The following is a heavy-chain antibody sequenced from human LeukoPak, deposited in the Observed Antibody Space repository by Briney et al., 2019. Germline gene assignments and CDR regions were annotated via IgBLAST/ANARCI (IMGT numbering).Heavy chain of an antibody. Sequence: SVKVSCKASGDTFSRYAISWVRQAPGQGLEWMGGIIPVLSTANYAQKFQDRVTITADESTSTTYMELSSLRSEDTAVYYCATLLPQDGSGGGWDQGTLVTVSS. V-gene: IGHV1-69*13. CDR3: ATLLPQDGSGGG. J-gene: IGHJ4*02. CDR1: GDTFSRYA. D-gene: IGHD3-10*01. CDR2: IIPVLSTA.